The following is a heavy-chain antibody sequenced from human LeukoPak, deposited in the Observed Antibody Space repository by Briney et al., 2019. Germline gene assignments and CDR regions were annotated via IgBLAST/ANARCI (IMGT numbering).Heavy chain of an antibody. Sequence: SETLSLTCTVSGGSISDSSYYWGWIRQPPGKALEWIGSMYYSGGTSYNPSLKSRVTISVDTSKNQFSLKLSSVTAADTAIYYCARRRRGRTNYFDNWGQGTLVTVSS. D-gene: IGHD1-14*01. CDR2: MYYSGGT. J-gene: IGHJ4*02. CDR1: GGSISDSSYY. CDR3: ARRRRGRTNYFDN. V-gene: IGHV4-39*01.